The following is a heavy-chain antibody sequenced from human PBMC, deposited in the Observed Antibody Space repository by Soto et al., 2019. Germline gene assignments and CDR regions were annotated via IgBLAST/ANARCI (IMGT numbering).Heavy chain of an antibody. CDR2: ISYDGSNK. CDR1: GFTFSSYA. D-gene: IGHD1-26*01. V-gene: IGHV3-30-3*01. CDR3: ARALGATREYYFDY. Sequence: VQLVESGGGVVQPGRSLRLSCAASGFTFSSYAMHWVRQAPGKGLEWVAVISYDGSNKYYADSVKGRFTISRDNSKNTLYLQMNSLRAEDTAVYYCARALGATREYYFDYWGQGTLVTVSS. J-gene: IGHJ4*02.